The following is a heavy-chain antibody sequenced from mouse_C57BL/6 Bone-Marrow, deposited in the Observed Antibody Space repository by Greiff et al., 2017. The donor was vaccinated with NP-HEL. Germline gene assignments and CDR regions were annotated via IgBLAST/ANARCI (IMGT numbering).Heavy chain of an antibody. CDR3: ARHYYGSSYDYYAMDY. D-gene: IGHD1-1*01. CDR1: GYTFTSYW. V-gene: IGHV1-64*01. J-gene: IGHJ4*01. CDR2: IHPNSGST. Sequence: VQLQQPGAELVKPGASVKLSCKASGYTFTSYWMHWVKQRPGQGLEWIGMIHPNSGSTNYNEKFKSKATLTVDKSSSTAYMQLSSLTSEDSAVYYCARHYYGSSYDYYAMDYWGQGTSVTVSS.